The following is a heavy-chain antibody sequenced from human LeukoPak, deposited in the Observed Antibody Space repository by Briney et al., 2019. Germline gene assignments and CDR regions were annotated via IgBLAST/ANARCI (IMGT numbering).Heavy chain of an antibody. D-gene: IGHD6-6*01. CDR2: INPSGGST. J-gene: IGHJ5*02. CDR1: GYTFTGYY. Sequence: ASVKVSCKASGYTFTGYYMHWVRQAPGQGLEWMGIINPSGGSTSYAQKFQGRVTMTRDMSTSTVYMELSSLRSEDTAVYYCARVLGSSRSSSSNWFDPWGQGTLVTVSS. CDR3: ARVLGSSRSSSSNWFDP. V-gene: IGHV1-46*01.